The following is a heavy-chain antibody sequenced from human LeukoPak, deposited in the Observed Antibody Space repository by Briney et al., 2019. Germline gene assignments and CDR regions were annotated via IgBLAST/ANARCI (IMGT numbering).Heavy chain of an antibody. V-gene: IGHV3-21*01. D-gene: IGHD3-9*01. J-gene: IGHJ4*02. Sequence: GGSLRLSCAASGFTFNTFNMNWVRQAPGKGLEWVSSITSGGDYIYYADSVKGRFTTSRDNAKNSLSLQLNSLRVEDTAVYYCARGHYDVLAASYKWTPDYWGQGTLVTVS. CDR3: ARGHYDVLAASYKWTPDY. CDR1: GFTFNTFN. CDR2: ITSGGDYI.